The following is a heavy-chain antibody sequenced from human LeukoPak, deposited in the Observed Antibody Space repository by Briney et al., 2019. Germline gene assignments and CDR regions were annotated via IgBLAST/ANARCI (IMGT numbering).Heavy chain of an antibody. CDR3: TRRLDE. D-gene: IGHD3-16*01. J-gene: IGHJ4*02. Sequence: GSLRLSCAASGFTFSSYAMSWIRQAPGKGLEWVANINQDGSEKNCLDSVKGRFTISRDNAQNSLYLQMNGLRVEDTAVYYCTRRLDEWGQGTLVTVSS. V-gene: IGHV3-7*01. CDR1: GFTFSSYA. CDR2: INQDGSEK.